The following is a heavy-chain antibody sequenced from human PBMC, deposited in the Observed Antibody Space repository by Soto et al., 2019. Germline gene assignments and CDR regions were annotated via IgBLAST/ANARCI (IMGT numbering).Heavy chain of an antibody. CDR1: GGAFSSYA. D-gene: IGHD3-3*01. CDR3: ARASSAYYDFWSGYNLPNNWFDP. J-gene: IGHJ5*02. V-gene: IGHV1-69*06. Sequence: SVKVSCKASGGAFSSYAISWVRQAPGQGLEWMGGIIPIFGTANYAQKFQGRVTITADKSTSTAYMELSSLRSEDTAVYYCARASSAYYDFWSGYNLPNNWFDPWGQGTLVTVSS. CDR2: IIPIFGTA.